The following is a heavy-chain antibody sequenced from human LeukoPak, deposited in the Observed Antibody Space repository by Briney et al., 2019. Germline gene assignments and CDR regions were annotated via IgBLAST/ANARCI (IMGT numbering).Heavy chain of an antibody. Sequence: GGSLRLSCAGSGFSFNSYWMSWVRQPPGRGLEWVGIIKEDGSDKYYVNSEMGRFTISRDNTKNSLYLQMNNLRAEDTAIYYCARDREGVPAAWGQGTLVTVSS. V-gene: IGHV3-7*03. CDR2: IKEDGSDK. CDR1: GFSFNSYW. CDR3: ARDREGVPAA. J-gene: IGHJ5*02. D-gene: IGHD2-2*01.